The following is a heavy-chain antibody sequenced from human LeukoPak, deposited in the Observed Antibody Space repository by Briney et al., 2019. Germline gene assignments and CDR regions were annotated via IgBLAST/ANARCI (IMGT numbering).Heavy chain of an antibody. CDR1: GYTFTSYD. V-gene: IGHV1-8*01. CDR2: MNPNSGNT. Sequence: ASVKVSCKASGYTFTSYDINWVRQATGQGLEWMGWMNPNSGNTGYAQKFQGRVTITTDESTSTAYMELSSLRSEDTAVYYCARDRPDIVVVVAATYDAFDIWGQGTMVTVSS. J-gene: IGHJ3*02. CDR3: ARDRPDIVVVVAATYDAFDI. D-gene: IGHD2-15*01.